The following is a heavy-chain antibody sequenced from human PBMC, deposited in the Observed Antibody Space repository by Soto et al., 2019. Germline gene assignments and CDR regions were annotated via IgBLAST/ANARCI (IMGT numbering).Heavy chain of an antibody. Sequence: QITLKESGPTLVKPTQTLTLTCTFSGFSLSTSGVGVGWIRQPPGKALEWVALIYWDDAKEYSPSLKSRLTTHKHPSKKQVALTLTNIDPVDTAQYYSAHKGGGDRILDYWGQGTLVTVSS. CDR3: AHKGGGDRILDY. V-gene: IGHV2-5*02. CDR1: GFSLSTSGVG. J-gene: IGHJ4*02. D-gene: IGHD3-16*01. CDR2: IYWDDAK.